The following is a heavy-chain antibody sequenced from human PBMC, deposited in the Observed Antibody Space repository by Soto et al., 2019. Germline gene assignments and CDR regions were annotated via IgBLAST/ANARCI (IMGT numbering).Heavy chain of an antibody. CDR2: IYYSGST. D-gene: IGHD2-15*01. J-gene: IGHJ5*02. V-gene: IGHV4-59*01. Sequence: PSETLSLTCTVSGGSISSYYWSWIRQPPGKGLEWIGYIYYSGSTNYNPSLKSRVTISVDTSKNQFSLKLSSVTAADTAVYYCAREVVVDATLGYSPPLNWFEPWGQGTLVTVSS. CDR3: AREVVVDATLGYSPPLNWFEP. CDR1: GGSISSYY.